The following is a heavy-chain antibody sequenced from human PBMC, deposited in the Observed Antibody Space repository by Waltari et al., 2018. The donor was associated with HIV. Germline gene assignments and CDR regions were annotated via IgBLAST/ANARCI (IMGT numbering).Heavy chain of an antibody. CDR1: GGSISSGGYY. J-gene: IGHJ2*01. CDR2: IHYSGST. V-gene: IGHV4-31*03. CDR3: ARDRGGYYGDSSGYYLGYFDL. D-gene: IGHD3-22*01. Sequence: QVQLQESGPGLVKPSQTLSLTCTVSGGSISSGGYYWNWIRQHPGKGLEWIGYIHYSGSTYSNPSLKSRVTISVDTSKNQLSLKLSSVTAADTAMYYCARDRGGYYGDSSGYYLGYFDLWGRGTLVTVSS.